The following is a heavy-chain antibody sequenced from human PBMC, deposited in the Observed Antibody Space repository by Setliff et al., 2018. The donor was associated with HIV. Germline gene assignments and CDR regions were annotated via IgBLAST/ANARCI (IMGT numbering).Heavy chain of an antibody. D-gene: IGHD2-2*02. CDR1: GFTFSVHG. J-gene: IGHJ3*02. V-gene: IGHV3-30*02. Sequence: AGSLSLSCAASGFTFSVHGMHWVRQAPGKGLEWVAFINYDESSEYYADSVKGRGSISRDKSKNTVDMHMNSLRTEDTAVYYCVKDGGYRNGDYDAFDIWGLGTMVTVSS. CDR2: INYDESSE. CDR3: VKDGGYRNGDYDAFDI.